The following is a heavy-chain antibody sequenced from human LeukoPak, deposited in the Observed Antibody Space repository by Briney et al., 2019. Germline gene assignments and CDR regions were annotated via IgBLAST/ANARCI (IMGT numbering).Heavy chain of an antibody. V-gene: IGHV1-18*01. CDR2: ISAYNGYT. Sequence: ASVKVSCKTSGYTFTTHDINWVRQAPGQGLEWMGRISAYNGYTNYGRRFQGRVTMTTDTSTNTAYMELRSLRSDDTAVYYCARVGTGTRSFDYWGQGTLVTVSS. CDR1: GYTFTTHD. J-gene: IGHJ4*02. D-gene: IGHD1/OR15-1a*01. CDR3: ARVGTGTRSFDY.